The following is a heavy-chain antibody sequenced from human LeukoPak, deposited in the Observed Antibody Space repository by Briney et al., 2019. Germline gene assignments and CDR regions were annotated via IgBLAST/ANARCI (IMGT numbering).Heavy chain of an antibody. V-gene: IGHV3-11*04. D-gene: IGHD2-15*01. CDR3: ARGSGPYFYLDS. Sequence: PGGSLRLSCAASGFRFSDFFMTWIRQAPGKGLESVSYISSPGSTIYYADSVRGRFTISRDNAKNLLYLQMNSLTPKDTAVYYCARGSGPYFYLDSWGQGTLVTVSS. CDR2: ISSPGSTI. CDR1: GFRFSDFF. J-gene: IGHJ4*02.